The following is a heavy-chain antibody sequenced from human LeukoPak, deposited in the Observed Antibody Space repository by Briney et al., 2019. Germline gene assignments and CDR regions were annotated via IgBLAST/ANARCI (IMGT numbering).Heavy chain of an antibody. CDR1: GGTFSSYA. CDR2: IIPIFGTA. Sequence: AASVKVSCKASGGTFSSYAISWVRQAPGQGLEWMGGIIPIFGTANYAQKFQGRVTITADESTSTAYMELSSLRSEDTAVYYCARVIKLGGGSGIHYYYYYMDVWGKGPRSPSP. D-gene: IGHD3-10*01. J-gene: IGHJ6*03. CDR3: ARVIKLGGGSGIHYYYYYMDV. V-gene: IGHV1-69*13.